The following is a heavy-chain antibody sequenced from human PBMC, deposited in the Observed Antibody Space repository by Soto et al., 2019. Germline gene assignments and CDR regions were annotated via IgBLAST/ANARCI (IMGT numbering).Heavy chain of an antibody. D-gene: IGHD2-15*01. J-gene: IGHJ4*02. Sequence: SLRLSCAASGFTFDDYAMHWVRQAPGKGLEWVSGISWNSGSIGYADSVKGRFTISRDNAKNSLYLQMNSLRAEDTALYYCAKGRPGYCSGGSCYTDYTFDYWGQGTLVTVSS. CDR2: ISWNSGSI. V-gene: IGHV3-9*01. CDR1: GFTFDDYA. CDR3: AKGRPGYCSGGSCYTDYTFDY.